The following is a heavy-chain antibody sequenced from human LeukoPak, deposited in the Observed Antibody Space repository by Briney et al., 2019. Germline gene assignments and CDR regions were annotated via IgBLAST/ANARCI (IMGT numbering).Heavy chain of an antibody. J-gene: IGHJ3*02. CDR1: VGSISSYY. D-gene: IGHD1-1*01. CDR3: ARVRNDHDAFDI. V-gene: IGHV4-59*01. CDR2: IYYSGST. Sequence: PSETLSLTCTVSVGSISSYYWSWIRQPPGKGLEWSGYIYYSGSTNYNPSLKSRVTISVDTSKNQVSQQLSSVTAADTVVYYCARVRNDHDAFDIWGQGTMVTVSS.